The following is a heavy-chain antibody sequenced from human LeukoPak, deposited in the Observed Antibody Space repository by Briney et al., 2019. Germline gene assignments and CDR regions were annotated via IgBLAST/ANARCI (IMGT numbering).Heavy chain of an antibody. D-gene: IGHD6-13*01. CDR2: IYPGDSDT. J-gene: IGHJ4*02. CDR1: GYKFTNYW. V-gene: IGHV5-51*01. CDR3: ARRDSSSWYPFDY. Sequence: GESLKISCKGSGYKFTNYWIGWVRQMPGKGLEWMGIIYPGDSDTRYSPSFQGQVTISADKSISTAYLQWSSLKASDTAMYYCARRDSSSWYPFDYWGQGTLVTVSS.